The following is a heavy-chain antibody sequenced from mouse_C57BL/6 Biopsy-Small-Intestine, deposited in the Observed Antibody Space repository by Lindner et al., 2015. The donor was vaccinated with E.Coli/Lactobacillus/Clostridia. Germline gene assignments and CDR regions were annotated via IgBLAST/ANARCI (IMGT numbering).Heavy chain of an antibody. CDR1: GFTFTDYY. V-gene: IGHV1-36*01. CDR3: TTWGLRRGDY. CDR2: VYPYNGGT. D-gene: IGHD2-4*01. Sequence: VQLQESGPVLVKPGPSVKISCKASGFTFTDYYMHWVKQSHGKSLEWIGLVYPYNGGTSYNQKFKGKATLTVDTSSNTAYLQLSSLTSEDTAVYYCTTWGLRRGDYWGQGTSVTVSS. J-gene: IGHJ4*01.